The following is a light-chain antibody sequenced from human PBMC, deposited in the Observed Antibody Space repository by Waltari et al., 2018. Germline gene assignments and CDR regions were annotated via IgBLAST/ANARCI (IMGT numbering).Light chain of an antibody. CDR3: QQYDNWPPR. CDR1: QSVSSR. V-gene: IGKV3-15*01. CDR2: GAS. Sequence: EIVLTQSPATLSVSPGERATLSCRASQSVSSRLAWYQQKPDRAPRLLIFGASTRTTGIPARFSGSGSGTDFTLTISSLQSEDFAVYYCQQYDNWPPRFGQGTKVEIK. J-gene: IGKJ1*01.